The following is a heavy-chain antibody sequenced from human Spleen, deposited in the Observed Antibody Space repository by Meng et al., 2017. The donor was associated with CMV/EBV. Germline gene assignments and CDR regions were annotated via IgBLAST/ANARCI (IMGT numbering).Heavy chain of an antibody. CDR1: GFIFSSYG. J-gene: IGHJ4*02. Sequence: GGSLRLSCAASGFIFSSYGMHWVRQAPGKGLEWVAFIRYDGSDKYYGESVKGRFTISRDNSKNTLYLQMNSLRADDTAVYYCVKIGGSTPGCRWGQGTLVTVSS. D-gene: IGHD3-16*01. CDR2: IRYDGSDK. V-gene: IGHV3-30*02. CDR3: VKIGGSTPGCR.